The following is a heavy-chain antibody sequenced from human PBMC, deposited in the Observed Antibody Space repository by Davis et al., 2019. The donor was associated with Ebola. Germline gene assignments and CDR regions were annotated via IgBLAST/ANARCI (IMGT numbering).Heavy chain of an antibody. CDR1: GFTVSSDY. J-gene: IGHJ6*04. CDR2: IYSGGST. V-gene: IGHV3-53*01. D-gene: IGHD6-19*01. CDR3: AKPALEQWLVRKYCYYGMDV. Sequence: GGSLRLSCVASGFTVSSDYMSWVRQAPGKGLEWVSVIYSGGSTYYADSVKGRFTISRDNAKNTLYLQMNSLRGEDTAVYYCAKPALEQWLVRKYCYYGMDVWGKGTTVTVSS.